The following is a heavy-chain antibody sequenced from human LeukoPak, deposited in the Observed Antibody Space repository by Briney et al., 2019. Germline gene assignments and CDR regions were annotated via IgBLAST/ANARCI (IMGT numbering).Heavy chain of an antibody. CDR3: ARGYGDYVGGYYYYYYMDV. Sequence: ASVKVSCKASGYTFTSYDINWVRQATGQGLEWMGWMNPNSGNTGYAQKFQGRVTMTRSTSISTAYMELSSLRSEDTAVYYCARGYGDYVGGYYYYYYMDVWGKGTTVTISS. V-gene: IGHV1-8*01. CDR1: GYTFTSYD. CDR2: MNPNSGNT. J-gene: IGHJ6*03. D-gene: IGHD4-17*01.